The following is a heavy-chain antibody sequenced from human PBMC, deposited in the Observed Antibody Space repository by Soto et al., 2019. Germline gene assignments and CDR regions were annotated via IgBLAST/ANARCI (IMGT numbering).Heavy chain of an antibody. CDR1: GGSISSGGYY. CDR3: ARVTPYCSSTSCRPNWFDP. D-gene: IGHD2-2*01. V-gene: IGHV4-31*03. Sequence: QVQLQESGPGLVKPSQTLSLTCTVSGGSISSGGYYWSWIRQHPGKGLEWIGYIYYSGSTYYNPSLQSRVTISVDTSKNQFSLKLSSVTAADTAVYYCARVTPYCSSTSCRPNWFDPWGQGTLVTVSS. J-gene: IGHJ5*02. CDR2: IYYSGST.